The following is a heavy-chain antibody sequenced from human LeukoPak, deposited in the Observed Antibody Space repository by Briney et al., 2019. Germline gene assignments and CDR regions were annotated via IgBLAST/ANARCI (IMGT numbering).Heavy chain of an antibody. Sequence: SETLSPTCAVSGYSISSGYYWGWVRQPPGKGLEWIGYIYYSGTTNYNPSLKSRVTISVDTSKNQFSLKLSSVTAADTAVYYCARDRYGGNSGEFDYWGQGTLVTVSS. CDR3: ARDRYGGNSGEFDY. J-gene: IGHJ4*02. D-gene: IGHD4-23*01. CDR1: GYSISSGYY. V-gene: IGHV4-61*01. CDR2: IYYSGTT.